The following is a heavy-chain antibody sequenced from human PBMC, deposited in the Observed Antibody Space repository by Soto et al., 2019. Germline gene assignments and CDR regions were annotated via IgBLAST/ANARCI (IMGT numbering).Heavy chain of an antibody. CDR3: ATVRRLSVAFDI. D-gene: IGHD6-25*01. V-gene: IGHV1-24*01. J-gene: IGHJ3*02. Sequence: QVQLVQSGAEVKKPGASVKVSCKVSGYTLTELSMHWVRQAPGKGLEWMGGFDPEDGETIYAQKFQGRVTMTEDTSTDSAYMELSRLRSEVTAVYDCATVRRLSVAFDIWGQGTMVTVSS. CDR1: GYTLTELS. CDR2: FDPEDGET.